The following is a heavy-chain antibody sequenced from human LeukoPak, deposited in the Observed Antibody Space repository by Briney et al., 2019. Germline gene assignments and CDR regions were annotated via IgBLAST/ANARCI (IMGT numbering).Heavy chain of an antibody. J-gene: IGHJ4*02. CDR1: GYTFTSYG. CDR2: ISAYNGNT. V-gene: IGHV1-18*04. D-gene: IGHD3-10*01. CDR3: ARGKYYYGPGSSYYFDY. Sequence: GASVKVSCKASGYTFTSYGISWVRQAPGQGLEWMGWISAYNGNTNYAQKLQGRVTMTTDTSTSTAYMELRSLRSDDTAVYYCARGKYYYGPGSSYYFDYWGQGTLVTVSS.